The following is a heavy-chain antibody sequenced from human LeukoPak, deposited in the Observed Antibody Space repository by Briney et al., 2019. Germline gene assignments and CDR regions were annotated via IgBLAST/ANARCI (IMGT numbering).Heavy chain of an antibody. J-gene: IGHJ4*02. V-gene: IGHV1-2*02. CDR3: ARAVRGVITPFDY. CDR1: GYTFTGYY. CDR2: INPNSGGT. Sequence: ASVKVSCKASGYTFTGYYMHWVRQAPGQGLEWMGWINPNSGGTNYAQKFQGRVTMTRDTSISTAYMELSRLRSDDTAVYYCARAVRGVITPFDYRGQGTLVTVSS. D-gene: IGHD3-10*01.